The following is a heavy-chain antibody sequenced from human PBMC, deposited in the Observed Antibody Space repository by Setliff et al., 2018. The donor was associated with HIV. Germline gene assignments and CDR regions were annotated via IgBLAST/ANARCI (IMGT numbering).Heavy chain of an antibody. J-gene: IGHJ4*02. CDR3: ARDPYCPNTCYEDFTFDS. D-gene: IGHD2-8*01. Sequence: SETLSLTCTVSGGSISSDSYYWSWIRQPAGKGLEWIGRIYSSGITNYNPSLKSRLTISLDTSKNQFSLQVTSVTAADTAVYYCARDPYCPNTCYEDFTFDSWGQGTLVTVSS. V-gene: IGHV4-61*02. CDR2: IYSSGIT. CDR1: GGSISSDSYY.